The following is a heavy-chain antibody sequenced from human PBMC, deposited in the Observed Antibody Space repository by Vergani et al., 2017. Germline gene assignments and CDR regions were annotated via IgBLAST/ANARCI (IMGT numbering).Heavy chain of an antibody. J-gene: IGHJ6*03. CDR2: IFYSGST. V-gene: IGHV4-31*03. CDR1: GGSVSSGAYY. CDR3: ARAPMGELPFYYYYYYMDV. D-gene: IGHD3-16*01. Sequence: QVQLQESGPGLVKPSQTLSLTCTVSGGSVSSGAYYWSWIRQHPGKGLEWIGYIFYSGSTYYNPSLKSRVTISVDTSKNHFSLKLSSVTAADTAVYYCARAPMGELPFYYYYYYMDVWGKGP.